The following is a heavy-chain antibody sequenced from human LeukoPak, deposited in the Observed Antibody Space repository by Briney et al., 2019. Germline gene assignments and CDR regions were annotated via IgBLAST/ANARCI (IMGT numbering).Heavy chain of an antibody. CDR3: ARDQYGLGYGSLFDY. CDR2: ISSSGITI. Sequence: GGSLRLSCAASGFTIRDYYMTWIRQTPGKGLEWVSYISSSGITIYYADSVKGRFTISRDSAKKSLYLEMNSLRAEDTAVYYCARDQYGLGYGSLFDYWGQGTLVTVSS. CDR1: GFTIRDYY. V-gene: IGHV3-11*01. J-gene: IGHJ4*02. D-gene: IGHD3-10*01.